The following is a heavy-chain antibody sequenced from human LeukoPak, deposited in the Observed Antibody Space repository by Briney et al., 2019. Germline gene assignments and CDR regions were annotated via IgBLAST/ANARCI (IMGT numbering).Heavy chain of an antibody. J-gene: IGHJ4*02. CDR3: AKDDGWIYFNH. CDR2: ISPGGEIL. Sequence: QTGGTLRLSCAASGFTFSMHGINWVRQAPGKGLEWVSAISPGGEILYYADSVKGRFTISRDNSKDTVSLQMHSLRAEDTASYYCAKDDGWIYFNHWSQGTLVTVSS. CDR1: GFTFSMHG. V-gene: IGHV3-23*01. D-gene: IGHD3-10*01.